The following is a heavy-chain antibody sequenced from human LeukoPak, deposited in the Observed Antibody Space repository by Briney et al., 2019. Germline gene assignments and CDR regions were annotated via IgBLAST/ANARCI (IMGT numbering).Heavy chain of an antibody. CDR3: ARLGTAAGTFPDGLEGFWFDP. CDR1: GYTFTGYY. V-gene: IGHV1-2*02. Sequence: GASVKVSCKASGYTFTGYYMHWVRQAPGQGLEWMGWINPNSGGTNYAQKFQGRVTMTRDTSISTAYMELSRLRSDDTAVYYCARLGTAAGTFPDGLEGFWFDPWGQGTLVTVSS. CDR2: INPNSGGT. J-gene: IGHJ5*02. D-gene: IGHD6-13*01.